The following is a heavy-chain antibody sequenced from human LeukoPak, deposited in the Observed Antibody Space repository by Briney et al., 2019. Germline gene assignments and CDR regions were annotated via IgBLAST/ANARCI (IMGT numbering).Heavy chain of an antibody. D-gene: IGHD3-10*02. CDR1: GLNFRDYY. J-gene: IGHJ6*04. CDR3: AELGITMIGGV. CDR2: ITDNGRNS. V-gene: IGHV3-11*04. Sequence: PGGSLRLSCAASGLNFRDYYMGWIRQAPGKGLEWISYITDNGRNSFYADSVKGRFTISRDNAKNSLYLQMNSLRAEDTAVYYCAELGITMIGGVWGKGTTVTISS.